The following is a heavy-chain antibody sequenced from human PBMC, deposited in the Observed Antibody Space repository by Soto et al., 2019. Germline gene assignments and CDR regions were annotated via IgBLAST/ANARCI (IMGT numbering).Heavy chain of an antibody. CDR1: GFTFGKNA. D-gene: IGHD3-10*01. CDR3: ARDRPGISVLRGVKTYNYFDP. Sequence: GGSLRLSCVGSGFTFGKNAMSWVRQAAGKGLQWVSAISYSGSDTFYADSVKGRFTISRDNSRNTLFLDMSGLRADDTAVYYCARDRPGISVLRGVKTYNYFDPWGQGTLVTVSS. J-gene: IGHJ5*02. CDR2: ISYSGSDT. V-gene: IGHV3-23*01.